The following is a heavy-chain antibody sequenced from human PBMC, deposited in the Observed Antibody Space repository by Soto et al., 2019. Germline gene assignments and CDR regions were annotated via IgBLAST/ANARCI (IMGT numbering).Heavy chain of an antibody. V-gene: IGHV4-39*01. CDR2: FHYSGIT. D-gene: IGHD3-22*01. CDR1: GGSISSSNYY. Sequence: SETLSLTCTVSGGSISSSNYYWGWIRQRPGKGLEWIGSFHYSGITNYNPSLKSRVTVFGDTSKNQYYLKMRSVTAADTALYYCATTSSGYPYWGQGSLVPSPQ. CDR3: ATTSSGYPY. J-gene: IGHJ4*02.